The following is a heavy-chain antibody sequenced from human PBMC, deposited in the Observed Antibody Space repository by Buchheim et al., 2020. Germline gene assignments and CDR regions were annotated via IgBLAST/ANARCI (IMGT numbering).Heavy chain of an antibody. CDR1: GGTFSSYA. J-gene: IGHJ4*02. CDR2: IIPIFGTA. D-gene: IGHD3-22*01. Sequence: QVQLVQSGAEVKKPGSSVKVSCKASGGTFSSYAISWVRQAPGQGLEWMGGIIPIFGTANYAQTFQGRVTITADKSTSTAYMELSSLRSEDTAVYYCARVGSSGYYALDLSFDYWGQGTL. V-gene: IGHV1-69*06. CDR3: ARVGSSGYYALDLSFDY.